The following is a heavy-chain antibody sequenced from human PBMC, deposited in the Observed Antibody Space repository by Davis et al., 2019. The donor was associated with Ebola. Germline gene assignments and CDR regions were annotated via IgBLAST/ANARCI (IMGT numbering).Heavy chain of an antibody. CDR1: GGSISSGGYY. D-gene: IGHD6-13*01. J-gene: IGHJ3*02. V-gene: IGHV4-31*03. Sequence: MPSETLSLTCTVSGGSISSGGYYWSWIRQHPGKGLEWIGYIYYSGSTYYNPSLKSRVTMSVHTSKNQFSLRLTSVTAADTAMYYCARPIATTGHAYDAFDIWGQGSMVTVSS. CDR3: ARPIATTGHAYDAFDI. CDR2: IYYSGST.